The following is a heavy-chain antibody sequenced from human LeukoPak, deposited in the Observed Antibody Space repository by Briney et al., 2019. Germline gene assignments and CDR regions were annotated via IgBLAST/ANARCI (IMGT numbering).Heavy chain of an antibody. D-gene: IGHD3-16*02. V-gene: IGHV4-59*01. Sequence: SETLSLTCTVSRGSISGYSWSWIRQSPGGGLEWIGYIYYSGDTAYNPPLRSRVTMSVDTSKNQFSLQLRSMTTADTAVYYCVGGPYRASISKWFDPWGQGTQVIVSP. J-gene: IGHJ5*02. CDR3: VGGPYRASISKWFDP. CDR1: RGSISGYS. CDR2: IYYSGDT.